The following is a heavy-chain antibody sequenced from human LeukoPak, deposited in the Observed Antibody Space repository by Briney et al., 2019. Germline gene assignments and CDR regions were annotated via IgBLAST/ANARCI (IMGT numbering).Heavy chain of an antibody. D-gene: IGHD3-9*01. CDR3: ARLATKSYYDILTGYYYFDY. Sequence: GGSLRLSCAASGFTFSIYWMHWVRQAPGKGLVWVSRINSDGSSTSYADSVKGRFTISRDNAKNTLYLQMNSLRAEDTAVYYCARLATKSYYDILTGYYYFDYWGQGTLVTVSS. V-gene: IGHV3-74*01. J-gene: IGHJ4*02. CDR2: INSDGSST. CDR1: GFTFSIYW.